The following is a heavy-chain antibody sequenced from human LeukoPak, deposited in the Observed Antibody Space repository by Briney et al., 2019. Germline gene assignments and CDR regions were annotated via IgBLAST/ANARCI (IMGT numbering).Heavy chain of an antibody. Sequence: SLKVSCKASGGTFSSYAISWVRQAPGQGLEWMGGIIPIFGTANYAQKFQGRVTITADESTSTAYMELSSLGSEDTAVYYCARGRKMGAVAAYMYYYYGMDVWGQGTTVTVSS. J-gene: IGHJ6*02. CDR3: ARGRKMGAVAAYMYYYYGMDV. CDR2: IIPIFGTA. CDR1: GGTFSSYA. V-gene: IGHV1-69*13. D-gene: IGHD6-19*01.